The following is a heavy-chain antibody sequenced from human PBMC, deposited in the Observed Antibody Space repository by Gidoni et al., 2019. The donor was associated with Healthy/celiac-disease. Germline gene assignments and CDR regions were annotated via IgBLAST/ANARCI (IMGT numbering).Heavy chain of an antibody. CDR3: ARDGGYSSSWYAY. Sequence: VQLVESGGGLVQPGGSLRLSCSASGFTFSSYWMSWVRQAPGKGLEWVANIKQDGSEKYYVDSVKGRFTISRDNAKNSLYLQMNSLRAEDTAVYYCARDGGYSSSWYAYWGQGTLVTVSS. V-gene: IGHV3-7*05. J-gene: IGHJ4*02. D-gene: IGHD6-13*01. CDR1: GFTFSSYW. CDR2: IKQDGSEK.